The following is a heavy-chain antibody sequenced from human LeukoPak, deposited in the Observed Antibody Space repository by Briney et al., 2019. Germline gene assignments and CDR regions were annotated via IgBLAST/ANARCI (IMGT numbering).Heavy chain of an antibody. CDR2: IWYDGSNK. D-gene: IGHD3-22*01. CDR3: ARAPGAYDSSGYNNWFDP. Sequence: PGGSLRLSCAASGFTFSSYGMHWVRQAPGKGLEWVAVIWYDGSNKYYADSVKGRFTISRDNSKNTLYLQMNSLRAEDTAVYYCARAPGAYDSSGYNNWFDPWGQGTLVTVSS. CDR1: GFTFSSYG. V-gene: IGHV3-33*01. J-gene: IGHJ5*02.